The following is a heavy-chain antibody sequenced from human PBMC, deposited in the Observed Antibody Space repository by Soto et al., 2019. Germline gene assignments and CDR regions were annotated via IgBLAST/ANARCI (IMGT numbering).Heavy chain of an antibody. CDR3: AKRRGAFDI. Sequence: QITLKESGPTLVKPTQTLTLTCTFSGFSLSTSGVGVGWIRQPPGEALEWLGIIYWNDEKLYRPSLKSRLTLTKDTSKNLVVLTMTNMGPVATATYYCAKRRGAFDIWGQGTMVTVSS. J-gene: IGHJ3*02. CDR1: GFSLSTSGVG. CDR2: IYWNDEK. V-gene: IGHV2-5*01.